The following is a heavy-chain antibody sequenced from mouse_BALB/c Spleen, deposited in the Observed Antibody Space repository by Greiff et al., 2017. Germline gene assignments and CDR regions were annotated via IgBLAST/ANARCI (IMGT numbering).Heavy chain of an antibody. CDR2: ISSGGSYT. V-gene: IGHV5-9-3*01. CDR1: GFTFSSYA. D-gene: IGHD2-1*01. CDR3: ARHDGYGNYVRAMDY. Sequence: EVKLVESGGGLVKPGGSLKLSCAASGFTFSSYAMSWVRQTPEKRLEWVATISSGGSYTYYPDSVKGRFTISRDNAKNTLYLQMSSLRSEDTAMYYCARHDGYGNYVRAMDYWGQGTSVTVSS. J-gene: IGHJ4*01.